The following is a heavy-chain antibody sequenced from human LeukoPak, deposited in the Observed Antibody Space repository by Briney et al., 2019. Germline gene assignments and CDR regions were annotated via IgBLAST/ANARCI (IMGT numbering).Heavy chain of an antibody. Sequence: PGGSTRLSCVASGFTFSSYAMSWVRQAPGKGLEWVSAISSSGGSTYYADCVKGRFTISRDNSKNTLYLQMNSLRAEDTAVYYCAKGGIYSSSWYVYFDYWGQGTLVTVSS. CDR1: GFTFSSYA. V-gene: IGHV3-23*01. CDR3: AKGGIYSSSWYVYFDY. J-gene: IGHJ4*02. CDR2: ISSSGGST. D-gene: IGHD6-13*01.